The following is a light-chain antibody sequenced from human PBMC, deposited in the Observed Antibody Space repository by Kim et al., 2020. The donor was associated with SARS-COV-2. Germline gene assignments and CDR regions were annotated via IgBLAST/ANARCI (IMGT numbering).Light chain of an antibody. CDR2: EDS. Sequence: NFMLTQPHSVSGSPGKTVTISCTRSSGSIASYYVQWYQLRPGSAPTTVIYEDSKRPSGVPDRFSGSIDSSSNSASLTISGVKTEDEADYYCQSYDSSSRVFGTGTKVTVL. J-gene: IGLJ1*01. V-gene: IGLV6-57*04. CDR3: QSYDSSSRV. CDR1: SGSIASYY.